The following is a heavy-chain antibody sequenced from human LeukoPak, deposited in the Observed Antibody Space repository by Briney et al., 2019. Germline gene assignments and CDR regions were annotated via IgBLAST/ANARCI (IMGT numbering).Heavy chain of an antibody. CDR2: IYYSGST. CDR1: GGSISSYY. CDR3: ARDGPHLYYYGSGSYPNWFDP. V-gene: IGHV4-59*01. J-gene: IGHJ5*02. D-gene: IGHD3-10*01. Sequence: SETLSLTCTVSGGSISSYYWSWLRQPPGKGLEWLGYIYYSGSTNYNPSLKSRVTISVDTSKNQFSLKLSSVTAADTAVYYCARDGPHLYYYGSGSYPNWFDPWGQGTLVTVSS.